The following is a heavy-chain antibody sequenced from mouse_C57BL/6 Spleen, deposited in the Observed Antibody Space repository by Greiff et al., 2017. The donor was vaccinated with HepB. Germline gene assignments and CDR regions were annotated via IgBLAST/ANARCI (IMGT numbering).Heavy chain of an antibody. J-gene: IGHJ4*01. CDR3: ARWDLDSSAMDY. D-gene: IGHD3-2*02. V-gene: IGHV1-82*01. CDR1: GYAFSSSW. CDR2: IYPGDGDT. Sequence: VQLQQSGPELVKPGASVKISCKASGYAFSSSWMNWVKQRPGKGLEWIGRIYPGDGDTNYNGKFKGKATLTADKSSSTAYMQLSSLTSEDSAVYFCARWDLDSSAMDYWGQGTSVTVSS.